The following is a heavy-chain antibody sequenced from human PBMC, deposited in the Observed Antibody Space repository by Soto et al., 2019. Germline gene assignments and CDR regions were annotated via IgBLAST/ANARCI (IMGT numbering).Heavy chain of an antibody. CDR2: IIPIFGTP. J-gene: IGHJ3*02. CDR1: GGNFNTYP. V-gene: IGHV1-69*18. Sequence: QVQLEQSGAEVKRPGSSVKVSCKTSGGNFNTYPISWVRQAPGHRLEWMGKIIPIFGTPDYAQKFQGRVTINADEATTTVYMELRSLKSDDSAVYYCARDSRLWGSTGWKREKRFDIWGQGTMVTVSS. CDR3: ARDSRLWGSTGWKREKRFDI. D-gene: IGHD3-16*01.